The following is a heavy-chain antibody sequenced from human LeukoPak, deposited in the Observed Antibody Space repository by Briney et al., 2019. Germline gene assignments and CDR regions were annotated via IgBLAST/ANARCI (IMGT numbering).Heavy chain of an antibody. CDR2: IYYRGST. CDR1: GGSISSYY. Sequence: SETLSLTCTVSGGSISSYYWSWIRQPPGKGLEWIGYIYYRGSTNYNPSLKSRVTISVDTSKNQFSLKLSSVTAADTAVYYCARDGSYYDSSGYLAPDWYFDLWGRGTLVTVSS. V-gene: IGHV4-59*01. J-gene: IGHJ2*01. D-gene: IGHD3-22*01. CDR3: ARDGSYYDSSGYLAPDWYFDL.